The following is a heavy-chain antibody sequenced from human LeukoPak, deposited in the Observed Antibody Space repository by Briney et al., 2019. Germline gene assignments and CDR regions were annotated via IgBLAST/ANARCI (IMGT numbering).Heavy chain of an antibody. Sequence: TPSETLSLTCAVYGGSFSGYYWSWNRQPPGKGLEWIGEINHSGSTNYNPSLKSRVTISVDTSKNQFSLKLSSVTAADTAVYYCARDRMVGARFYFDYWGQGTLVTVSS. V-gene: IGHV4-34*01. CDR2: INHSGST. CDR1: GGSFSGYY. J-gene: IGHJ4*02. CDR3: ARDRMVGARFYFDY. D-gene: IGHD1-26*01.